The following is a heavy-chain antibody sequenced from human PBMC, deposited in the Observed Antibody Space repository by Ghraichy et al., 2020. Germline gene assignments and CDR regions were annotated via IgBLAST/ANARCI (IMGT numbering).Heavy chain of an antibody. CDR1: GFTFSNYW. J-gene: IGHJ4*02. D-gene: IGHD3-3*01. CDR2: IKQDGSKK. V-gene: IGHV3-7*03. Sequence: LSLTCAASGFTFSNYWMSWVRQAPGKGLEWVANIKQDGSKKYYVDSVNGRFTISRDNAKNLLYLQMNSLRAEDTAVYYCARDRGSSFWSDYYKGLFDYWGQGTLVTVSS. CDR3: ARDRGSSFWSDYYKGLFDY.